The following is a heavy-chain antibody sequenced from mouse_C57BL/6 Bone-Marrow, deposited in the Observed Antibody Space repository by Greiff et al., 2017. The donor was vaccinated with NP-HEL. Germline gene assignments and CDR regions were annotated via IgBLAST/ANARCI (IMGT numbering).Heavy chain of an antibody. CDR1: GFSLTSYA. J-gene: IGHJ4*01. Sequence: QVQLKESGPGLVAPSQSLSITCTVSGFSLTSYAISWVRQPPGKGLAWLGVIWTGGGPHYTSSLTSRLSISIDKSKSQVCLKMNSLQTDDTDRYYCARNEGNYVDYAMDDWGKGTSVTVSS. CDR2: IWTGGGP. V-gene: IGHV2-9-1*01. CDR3: ARNEGNYVDYAMDD. D-gene: IGHD2-1*01.